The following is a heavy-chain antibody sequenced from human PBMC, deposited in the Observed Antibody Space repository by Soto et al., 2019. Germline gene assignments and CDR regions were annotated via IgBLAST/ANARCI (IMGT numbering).Heavy chain of an antibody. CDR1: GFTFSSYA. CDR2: ISASGGST. CDR3: ARKRTGFGDHNWFDP. J-gene: IGHJ5*02. Sequence: GGSLRLSCAASGFTFSSYAMGWVRQAPGKGLEWVSVISASGGSTYYADSVKGRFTISRDNSKNTLYLQMNSLRAEDTAVYYCARKRTGFGDHNWFDPWGQGTLVTVSS. D-gene: IGHD3-10*01. V-gene: IGHV3-23*01.